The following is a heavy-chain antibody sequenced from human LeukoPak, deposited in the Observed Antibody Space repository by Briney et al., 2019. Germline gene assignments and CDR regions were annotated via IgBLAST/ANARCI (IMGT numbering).Heavy chain of an antibody. V-gene: IGHV3-23*01. D-gene: IGHD2-21*01. CDR3: AKEGFALGLFDP. J-gene: IGHJ5*02. Sequence: ASVKVSCKASGYTFSSYGMSWVRQAPGKGLEWVSGISDRGSTTYYADSVKGRFTISRDNSKNTLYLQMNSLRAEDTAVYYCAKEGFALGLFDPWGQGTLVTVSS. CDR1: GYTFSSYG. CDR2: ISDRGSTT.